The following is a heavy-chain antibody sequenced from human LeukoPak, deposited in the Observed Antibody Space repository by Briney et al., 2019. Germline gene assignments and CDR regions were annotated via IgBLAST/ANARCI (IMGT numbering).Heavy chain of an antibody. V-gene: IGHV5-51*01. CDR3: ARHTIAAAATDY. J-gene: IGHJ4*02. D-gene: IGHD6-13*01. CDR2: IYPGDSDT. CDR1: GYSFTSYW. Sequence: GESLKISCETSGYSFTSYWIGWVRQMPGQGLEWMGIIYPGDSDTRYSPSFQGQVTISADKPISTAYLQWSSLKASDTAMYYCARHTIAAAATDYGGQGTLVTVSS.